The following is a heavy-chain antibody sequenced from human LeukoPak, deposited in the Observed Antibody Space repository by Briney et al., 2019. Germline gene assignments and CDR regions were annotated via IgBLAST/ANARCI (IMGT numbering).Heavy chain of an antibody. Sequence: GGSLRLSCAASGFTFDDYGMSWVRQAPGKGLEWVSGINWNGGSTGYADSVKGRFTISRDNSENMLYLQMNSLRAGDTAIYYCAKRGLTGLNEGFDYWGQGTLVTVSS. J-gene: IGHJ4*02. D-gene: IGHD1-1*01. CDR2: INWNGGST. CDR3: AKRGLTGLNEGFDY. V-gene: IGHV3-20*04. CDR1: GFTFDDYG.